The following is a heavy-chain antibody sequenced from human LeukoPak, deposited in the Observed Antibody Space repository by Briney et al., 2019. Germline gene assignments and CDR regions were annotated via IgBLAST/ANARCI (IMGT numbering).Heavy chain of an antibody. Sequence: ASVKVSCKASGYTFTGYYMHWVRQAPGQGLEWMGWIKPNSGGTNYAQKFQGRVTMTRDTSISTAYMELSRLRSDDTAVYYCARDQALIVGEVAFDIWGQGTMVTVSS. D-gene: IGHD3-22*01. J-gene: IGHJ3*02. V-gene: IGHV1-2*02. CDR2: IKPNSGGT. CDR1: GYTFTGYY. CDR3: ARDQALIVGEVAFDI.